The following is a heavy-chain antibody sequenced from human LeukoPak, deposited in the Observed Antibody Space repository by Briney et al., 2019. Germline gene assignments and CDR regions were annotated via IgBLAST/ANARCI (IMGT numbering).Heavy chain of an antibody. CDR1: GYTFTSYG. CDR2: ISTYNGNT. Sequence: ASVKVSCKASGYTFTSYGISWVRQAPGQGLEWMGWISTYNGNTKYVQKLQDRVTMTTDTSTSTAYMELRSLRSDDTAVYYCATDLGVDTMLVFNYWGQGTLVTVSS. J-gene: IGHJ4*02. D-gene: IGHD5-12*01. CDR3: ATDLGVDTMLVFNY. V-gene: IGHV1-18*01.